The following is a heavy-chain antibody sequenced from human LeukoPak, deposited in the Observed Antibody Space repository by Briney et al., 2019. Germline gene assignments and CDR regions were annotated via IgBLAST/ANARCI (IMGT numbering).Heavy chain of an antibody. CDR2: IWYDGSNK. Sequence: PGGSLRLSCAASGFIFSSYGMHWVRQAPGKGLEWVAVIWYDGSNKYYADSVKGRFTISRDNAQNSLYLEMISLGVEDTAVYFCVRGCAQALCPYYLDSWGQGVLVTVSS. J-gene: IGHJ4*02. CDR1: GFIFSSYG. CDR3: VRGCAQALCPYYLDS. D-gene: IGHD3-10*01. V-gene: IGHV3-33*01.